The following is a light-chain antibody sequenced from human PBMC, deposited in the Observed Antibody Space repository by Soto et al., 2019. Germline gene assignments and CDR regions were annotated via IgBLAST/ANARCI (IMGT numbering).Light chain of an antibody. J-gene: IGLJ2*01. CDR3: GTWDSRLSVVL. CDR2: DNT. CDR1: SSNVGNNY. Sequence: QSVLTQPPSVSAAPGQKVTISCSGASSNVGNNYVSWHQQLPGTAPKLLIYDNTKRPSGIPDRFSGSKSGTSATLDITGLQTCDEADYYCGTWDSRLSVVLFGGGTKLTVL. V-gene: IGLV1-51*01.